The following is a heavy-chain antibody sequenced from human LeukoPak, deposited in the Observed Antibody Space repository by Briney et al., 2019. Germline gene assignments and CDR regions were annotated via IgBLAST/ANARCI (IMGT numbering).Heavy chain of an antibody. CDR3: ARTNYYDSSGYQGAGTYYYGMDV. D-gene: IGHD3-22*01. Sequence: GSSVKVSCKASGGTFSSYAISWVRQAPGQGLEWMGGIIPIFGTANYAQKFQGRVTITADESTSTAYMELSSLRSDDTAVYYCARTNYYDSSGYQGAGTYYYGMDVWGPGTTVTVSS. CDR1: GGTFSSYA. CDR2: IIPIFGTA. J-gene: IGHJ6*02. V-gene: IGHV1-69*01.